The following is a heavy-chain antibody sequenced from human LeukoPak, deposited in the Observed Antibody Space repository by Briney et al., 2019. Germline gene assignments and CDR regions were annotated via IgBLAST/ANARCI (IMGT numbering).Heavy chain of an antibody. D-gene: IGHD5-12*01. J-gene: IGHJ4*02. Sequence: SETLSLTCTVSGGSVSSSSYYWGWIRQPPGKGLEWIGSIYYSGSTYYNPSLKSRVTISVDTSKNQFSLKLSSVTAADTAVYYCGRYDSGYATWGQGTLVTVSS. CDR2: IYYSGST. V-gene: IGHV4-39*01. CDR1: GGSVSSSSYY. CDR3: GRYDSGYAT.